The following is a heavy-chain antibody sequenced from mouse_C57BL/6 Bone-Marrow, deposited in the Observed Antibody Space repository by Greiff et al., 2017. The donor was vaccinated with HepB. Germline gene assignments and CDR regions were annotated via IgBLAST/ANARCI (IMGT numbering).Heavy chain of an antibody. Sequence: EVKLVESGAELVRPGASVKLSCTASGFNIKDDYMHWVKQRPEQGLEWIGWIDPENGDTEYASKFQGKASITADTSSNTAYLQLSSLTSEGTAVYCCTQGGGLVYFDDWGQGTTLTVSA. CDR1: GFNIKDDY. D-gene: IGHD2-10*02. CDR3: TQGGGLVYFDD. V-gene: IGHV14-4*01. J-gene: IGHJ2*01. CDR2: IDPENGDT.